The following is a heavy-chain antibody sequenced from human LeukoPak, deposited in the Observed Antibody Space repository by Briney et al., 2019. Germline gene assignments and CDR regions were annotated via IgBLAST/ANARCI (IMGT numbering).Heavy chain of an antibody. CDR1: GGSFSGYY. J-gene: IGHJ4*02. V-gene: IGHV4-34*01. CDR2: INHSGST. CDR3: ARSGLFQALDY. Sequence: SETLSPTCAVYGGSFSGYYWSWIRQPPGKGLEWIGEINHSGSTNYNPSLKSRVTISVDTSKNQFSLKLSSVTAADTAVYYCARSGLFQALDYWGQGTLVTVSS. D-gene: IGHD3-22*01.